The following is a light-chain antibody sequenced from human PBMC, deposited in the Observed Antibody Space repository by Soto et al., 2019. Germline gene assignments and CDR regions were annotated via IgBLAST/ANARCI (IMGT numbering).Light chain of an antibody. J-gene: IGKJ5*01. CDR1: QSVSC. CDR3: QQCSAGPLFT. V-gene: IGKV3-15*01. Sequence: EIVMTQSPATLSVSPGERVTLSCRASQSVSCLAWYQHKPGQPPRPLIYGASTRATGIPARFSGSGSGTDFTLTISSLQSEDSAVYFCQQCSAGPLFTFCQGTRLEIK. CDR2: GAS.